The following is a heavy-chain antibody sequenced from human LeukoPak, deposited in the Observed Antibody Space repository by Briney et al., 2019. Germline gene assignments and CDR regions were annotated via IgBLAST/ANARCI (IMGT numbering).Heavy chain of an antibody. CDR3: VRIPNNAGFPNWFDP. CDR1: GFTFSTST. CDR2: ISGSSDYM. Sequence: GGSMRLACAAYGFTFSTSTMNWVRQAPGKGLEWVSSISGSSDYMYYADSVKGRFTISRDNAKNSLYLQMNSLRAEDTAVYYCVRIPNNAGFPNWFDPSGQGTLVTVSS. J-gene: IGHJ5*02. D-gene: IGHD1-14*01. V-gene: IGHV3-21*01.